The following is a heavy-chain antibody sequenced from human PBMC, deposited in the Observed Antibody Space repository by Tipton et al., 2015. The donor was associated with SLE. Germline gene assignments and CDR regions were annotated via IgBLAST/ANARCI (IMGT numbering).Heavy chain of an antibody. J-gene: IGHJ5*02. D-gene: IGHD2-15*01. CDR3: ARYCSGGSCYHWFDP. CDR1: GGSLSSYY. V-gene: IGHV4-59*12. Sequence: TLSLTCTVSGGSLSSYYWSWIRQPPGKGLEWIGYIYDGGSTYYSASLKSRATISVDTSKNQLSLRLSSVTAADTAVYFCARYCSGGSCYHWFDPWGQGTLVTVSS. CDR2: IYDGGST.